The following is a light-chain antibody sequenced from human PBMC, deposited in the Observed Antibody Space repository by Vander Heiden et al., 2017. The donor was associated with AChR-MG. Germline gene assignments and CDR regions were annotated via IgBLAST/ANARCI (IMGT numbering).Light chain of an antibody. V-gene: IGKV3-15*01. CDR2: RAS. CDR1: QSVSTS. J-gene: IGKJ2*01. CDR3: QQYIKWPPEYT. Sequence: EIVMTQSAATLSASPGERATLSCRASQSVSTSLAWYQQNPGQAPRLLIYRASTRATGIPTRFSGSGSGTDFTLTISSLQSEDFAVYYCQQYIKWPPEYTFGQGTKLEIK.